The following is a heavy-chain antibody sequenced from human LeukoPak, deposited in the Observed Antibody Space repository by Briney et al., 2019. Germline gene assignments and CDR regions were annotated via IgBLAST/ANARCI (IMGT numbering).Heavy chain of an antibody. V-gene: IGHV3-20*04. Sequence: GGSLRLSCAASGFTFDDYGMSWVRHAPGKGLEWVSGINWNGGSTGYADSVKGRFTISRDNAKNSLYLQMNSLRAEDTAVYYCARANTDYYDSSGYYYQGYWGQGTLVTVSS. CDR1: GFTFDDYG. J-gene: IGHJ4*02. CDR2: INWNGGST. D-gene: IGHD3-22*01. CDR3: ARANTDYYDSSGYYYQGY.